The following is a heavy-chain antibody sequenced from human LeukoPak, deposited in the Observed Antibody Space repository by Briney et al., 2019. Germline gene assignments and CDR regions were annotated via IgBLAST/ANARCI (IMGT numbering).Heavy chain of an antibody. Sequence: GASVKVSCKASGGTFSSYAISWVRQAPGQGLEWMGGIIPIFGTANYAQKFQGRVTITADKSTSTAYMELSSLRSEDTAVYYCAREAGYSSSWYYYYYYMDVWGKGTTVTVSS. J-gene: IGHJ6*03. CDR3: AREAGYSSSWYYYYYYMDV. CDR1: GGTFSSYA. D-gene: IGHD6-13*01. CDR2: IIPIFGTA. V-gene: IGHV1-69*06.